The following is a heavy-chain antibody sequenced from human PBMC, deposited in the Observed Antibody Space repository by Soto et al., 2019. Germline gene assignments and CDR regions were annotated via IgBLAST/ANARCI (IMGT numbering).Heavy chain of an antibody. Sequence: ESGGGLVQPGGSLRLSCAASGFTFSSYAMSWVRQAPGKGLEWVSGIGGSGAGTNYADSVKGRFTISRDNSKNTLYLQMSSLRAEDTAVYYCVRGGGIAVAGTHLDYWGHGTLVTVSS. CDR2: IGGSGAGT. CDR3: VRGGGIAVAGTHLDY. V-gene: IGHV3-23*01. D-gene: IGHD6-19*01. CDR1: GFTFSSYA. J-gene: IGHJ4*01.